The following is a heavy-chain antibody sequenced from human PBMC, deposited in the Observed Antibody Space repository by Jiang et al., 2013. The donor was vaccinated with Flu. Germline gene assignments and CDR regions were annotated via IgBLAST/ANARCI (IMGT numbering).Heavy chain of an antibody. CDR3: ARHVFGGSGSYYYNAFDI. V-gene: IGHV4-39*01. D-gene: IGHD1-26*01. CDR2: IYYSGST. Sequence: GSGLVKPSETLSLTCTVSGGSISSSSYYWGWIRQPPGKGLEWIGSIYYSGSTYYNPSLKSRVTISVDTSKNQFSLKLSSVTAADTAVYYCARHVFGGSGSYYYNAFDIWGQGTMVTVSS. CDR1: GGSISSSSYY. J-gene: IGHJ3*02.